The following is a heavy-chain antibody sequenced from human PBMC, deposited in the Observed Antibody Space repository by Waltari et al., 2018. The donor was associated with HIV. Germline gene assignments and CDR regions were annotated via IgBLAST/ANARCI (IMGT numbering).Heavy chain of an antibody. Sequence: AASGFTFSSYWMHWVRQAPGQGLVWVSRINSDGSSTSNADSVKGRFTISRDNAKNTLYLQMNSLRAEDTAVYYCARDHGVPLYYDFWSGYPNFGMDVWGQGTTVTVSS. V-gene: IGHV3-74*01. J-gene: IGHJ6*02. CDR2: INSDGSST. CDR1: GFTFSSYW. CDR3: ARDHGVPLYYDFWSGYPNFGMDV. D-gene: IGHD3-3*01.